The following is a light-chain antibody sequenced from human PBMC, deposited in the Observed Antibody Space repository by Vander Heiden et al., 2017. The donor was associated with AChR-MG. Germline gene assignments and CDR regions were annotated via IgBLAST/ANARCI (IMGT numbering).Light chain of an antibody. CDR2: AAS. CDR1: QSISSY. V-gene: IGKV1-39*01. J-gene: IGKJ2*01. CDR3: QQSYSTPR. Sequence: MTQSPSSLSASVGDRVTITCRASQSISSYLNWYQQKPGKAPKLLIYAASSLQSGVPSRFSGSGSGTDFTLTISSLQPEDFATYYCQQSYSTPRFGQGTKLEIK.